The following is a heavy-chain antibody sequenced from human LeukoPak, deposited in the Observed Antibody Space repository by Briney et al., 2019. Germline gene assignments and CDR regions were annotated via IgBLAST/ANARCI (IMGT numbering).Heavy chain of an antibody. CDR1: GGSFSGYY. J-gene: IGHJ4*02. CDR3: AGRQRWPFDY. CDR2: INHSGSA. V-gene: IGHV4-34*01. D-gene: IGHD4-23*01. Sequence: PSETLSLTCAVSGGSFSGYYWTWIRQPPGKGLEWIGEINHSGSANYNPSLMSRVTISLGTSKNHFSLNLSSVTAADTAVYYCAGRQRWPFDYWGQGTLVTVSS.